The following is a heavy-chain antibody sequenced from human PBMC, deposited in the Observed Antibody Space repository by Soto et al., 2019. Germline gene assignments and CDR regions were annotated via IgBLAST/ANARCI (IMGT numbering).Heavy chain of an antibody. V-gene: IGHV1-18*01. D-gene: IGHD2-2*02. CDR3: ARIRCSSTSCYTRSDY. Sequence: ASVKVSCKASGYTFTSYGISWVRQAPGQGLEWMGWISAYNGNTNYAQKLQGRVTMTTDTSTSTAYMELRSLRSDDTAVYYCARIRCSSTSCYTRSDYWGQGTLVTVSS. CDR2: ISAYNGNT. J-gene: IGHJ4*02. CDR1: GYTFTSYG.